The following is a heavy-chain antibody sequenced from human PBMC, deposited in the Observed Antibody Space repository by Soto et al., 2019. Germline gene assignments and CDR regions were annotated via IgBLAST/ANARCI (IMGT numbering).Heavy chain of an antibody. J-gene: IGHJ3*02. V-gene: IGHV5-10-1*01. CDR2: IDPSDSYT. CDR3: ARPTLPLGGAHDGHDAFDI. D-gene: IGHD3-16*01. CDR1: GYSFTTYW. Sequence: RGESLKISCNDSGYSFTTYWITWVRQMPGKGLEWMGKIDPSDSYTNYSPSFQGHVTISADKSISTAYLQWSSLKASDTAMYYCARPTLPLGGAHDGHDAFDIWGQGTMVTVSS.